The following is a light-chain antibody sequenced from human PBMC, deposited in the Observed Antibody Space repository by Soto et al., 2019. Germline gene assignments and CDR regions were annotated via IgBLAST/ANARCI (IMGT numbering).Light chain of an antibody. CDR3: QQRSNWPPIT. CDR2: DTS. V-gene: IGKV3-11*01. CDR1: QSIAVY. Sequence: EIVLTQSPGTLSLSPGERATLSCRASQSIAVYLAWYQRKPGQAPRLLIYDTSNRVTGVPARFSGSGSGTDFTLSISSLEPEDFAVYYCQQRSNWPPITFGQGTRLEIK. J-gene: IGKJ5*01.